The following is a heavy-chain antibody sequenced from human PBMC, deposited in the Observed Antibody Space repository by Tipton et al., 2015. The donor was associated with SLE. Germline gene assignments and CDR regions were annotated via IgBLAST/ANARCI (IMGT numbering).Heavy chain of an antibody. Sequence: SLRLSCAVSGLTFSSSAMSWVRQAPGKGPEWVSAISGSGGSLYYVDTVRGRFTISRDNSKKTLYLQMNSLRAEDTAVYYCATEKLGAAFDFWGQGPLVTVSS. J-gene: IGHJ4*02. V-gene: IGHV3-23*01. CDR3: ATEKLGAAFDF. D-gene: IGHD1-26*01. CDR1: GLTFSSSA. CDR2: ISGSGGSL.